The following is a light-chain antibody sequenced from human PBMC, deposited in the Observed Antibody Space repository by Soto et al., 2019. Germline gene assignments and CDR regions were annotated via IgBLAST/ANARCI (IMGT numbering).Light chain of an antibody. CDR3: QQYGSSPIT. CDR2: GAS. J-gene: IGKJ5*01. CDR1: QSVSSY. Sequence: EIVLTQFPATLSLSPGDGATLSCRASQSVSSYLAWYPQKRGQAPRLLIHGASSRATGIPGRISGSGAGTDFTLTISRLEPEDFEVYYCQQYGSSPITFGQGTRLEIK. V-gene: IGKV3-20*01.